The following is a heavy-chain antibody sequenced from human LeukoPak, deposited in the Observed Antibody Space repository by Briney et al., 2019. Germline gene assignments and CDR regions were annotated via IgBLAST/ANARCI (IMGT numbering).Heavy chain of an antibody. Sequence: GESLKISCKASGYSFTNYWIGWVRQMPGKGLEWMVIIHPGDSGTKYSPSFQDQVTMSVDESTTTAYLQWSSLRASDSAIYYCARGGTYRYGSSDYWGQGTLVTVSS. V-gene: IGHV5-51*01. CDR3: ARGGTYRYGSSDY. CDR2: IHPGDSGT. J-gene: IGHJ4*02. D-gene: IGHD5-18*01. CDR1: GYSFTNYW.